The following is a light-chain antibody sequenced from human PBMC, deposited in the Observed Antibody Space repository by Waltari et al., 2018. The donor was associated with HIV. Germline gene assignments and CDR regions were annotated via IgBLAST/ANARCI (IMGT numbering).Light chain of an antibody. CDR3: CSYAGSESSEV. CDR2: DVT. Sequence: QSALTQPASVSGSPGQSITISCTGTSSNIGANNYVSWYQQHPGKAPKLIIYDVTKRPSGVSNRFSGSQSGNTASLTISGLQAEDEADYHCCSYAGSESSEVFGGGTKLTVL. J-gene: IGLJ2*01. V-gene: IGLV2-23*02. CDR1: SSNIGANNY.